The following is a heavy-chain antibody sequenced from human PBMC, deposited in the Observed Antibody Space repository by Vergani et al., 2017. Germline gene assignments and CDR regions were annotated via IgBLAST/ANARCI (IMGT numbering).Heavy chain of an antibody. D-gene: IGHD6-19*01. CDR2: IYYSGST. CDR1: GGSISSSSYY. Sequence: QVQLQESGPGLVKPSGTLSLTCAVSGGSISSSSYYWGWIRQPPGKGLEWIGSIYYSGSTYYNPSLKSRVTISVDTSKNQFSLKLSSVTAADTAVYYCAKADSGWPYYFDYWGQGTLVTVSS. V-gene: IGHV4-39*01. J-gene: IGHJ4*02. CDR3: AKADSGWPYYFDY.